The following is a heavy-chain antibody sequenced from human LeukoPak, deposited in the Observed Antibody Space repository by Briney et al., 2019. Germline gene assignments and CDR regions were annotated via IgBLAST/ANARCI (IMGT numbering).Heavy chain of an antibody. CDR2: ISSSSSYI. D-gene: IGHD4-17*01. Sequence: GGTLTLSRAASGFSFSNYSMKWVRQAPGKGLEWVSSISSSSSYIYYADSVKGRFTTSRDNAKNSLYLQMNSLRAEDTAVYYCARDMAPYGDYVGWFDPWGQGTLVTVSS. CDR3: ARDMAPYGDYVGWFDP. J-gene: IGHJ5*02. V-gene: IGHV3-21*01. CDR1: GFSFSNYS.